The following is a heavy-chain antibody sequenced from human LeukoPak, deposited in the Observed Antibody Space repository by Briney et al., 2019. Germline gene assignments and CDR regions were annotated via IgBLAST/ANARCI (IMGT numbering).Heavy chain of an antibody. Sequence: ASVKVSCKASGYTFTSYGISWARQAPGQGLEWMGWISAYNGNTNYAQKLQGRVTMTTDTSTSTAYMELRSLRSDDTAVYYCARVYDSSGYYYRGFDYWDQGTLVTVSS. V-gene: IGHV1-18*01. CDR1: GYTFTSYG. J-gene: IGHJ4*02. CDR2: ISAYNGNT. D-gene: IGHD3-22*01. CDR3: ARVYDSSGYYYRGFDY.